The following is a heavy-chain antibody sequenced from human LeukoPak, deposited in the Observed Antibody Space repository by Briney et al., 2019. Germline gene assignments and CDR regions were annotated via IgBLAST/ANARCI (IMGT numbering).Heavy chain of an antibody. Sequence: GGSLRLSCAASGFTFSSYSMNWVRQAPGKGLEWVSSISSSSSYIYYADSVKGRFTISRDNAKNSLYLQMNSLRAEDTAVYYCAKTPRDGYNLFDYWGQGTLVTVSS. CDR1: GFTFSSYS. J-gene: IGHJ4*02. CDR3: AKTPRDGYNLFDY. D-gene: IGHD5-24*01. V-gene: IGHV3-21*01. CDR2: ISSSSSYI.